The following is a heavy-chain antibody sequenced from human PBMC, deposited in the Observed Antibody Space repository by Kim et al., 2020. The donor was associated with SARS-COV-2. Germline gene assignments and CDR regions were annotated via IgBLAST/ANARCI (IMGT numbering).Heavy chain of an antibody. CDR2: IIPIFGTA. CDR1: GGTFSSYA. CDR3: ARVTGDDCSGGSCYSDYFDY. J-gene: IGHJ4*02. D-gene: IGHD2-15*01. V-gene: IGHV1-69*13. Sequence: SVKVSCKASGGTFSSYAISWVRQAPGQGLEWMGGIIPIFGTANYAQKFQGRVTITADESTSTAYMELSSLRSEDTAVYYCARVTGDDCSGGSCYSDYFDYWGQGTLVTVSS.